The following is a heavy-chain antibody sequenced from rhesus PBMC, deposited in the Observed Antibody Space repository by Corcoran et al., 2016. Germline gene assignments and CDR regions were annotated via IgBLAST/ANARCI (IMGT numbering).Heavy chain of an antibody. V-gene: IGHV4-93*01. CDR2: IYGSGGST. CDR3: ARASPGYGLDS. Sequence: QVQLQESGPAVVKPSETLSLTCAVSGGSISSSNWWSWFRQSPGKVLEWIGGIYGSGGSTEYNPSLKNRVNISKDASKNQLFLKLSSVTAANTAVYHGARASPGYGLDSWGQGVVVTVSS. CDR1: GGSISSSNW. J-gene: IGHJ6*01.